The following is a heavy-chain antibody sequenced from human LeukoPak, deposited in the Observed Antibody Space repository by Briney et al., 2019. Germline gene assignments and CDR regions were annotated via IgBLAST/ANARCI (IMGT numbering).Heavy chain of an antibody. D-gene: IGHD1-1*01. CDR2: IYYSGST. V-gene: IGHV4-59*01. Sequence: SEALSLTCTVSGGSLSNYYWSWIRQPPGKGLEWIGYIYYSGSTNYNPSLKSRVTISLDTSKNQFSLRLSSVAGADTALYYCARGPPHTWYNDYYYYGMDVWGQGTTVTVSS. CDR1: GGSLSNYY. J-gene: IGHJ6*02. CDR3: ARGPPHTWYNDYYYYGMDV.